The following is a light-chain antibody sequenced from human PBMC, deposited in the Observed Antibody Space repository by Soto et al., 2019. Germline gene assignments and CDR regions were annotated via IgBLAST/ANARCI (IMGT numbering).Light chain of an antibody. V-gene: IGKV3-15*01. CDR2: GAS. J-gene: IGKJ5*01. Sequence: IVLTQSPDTLSLSPWERATLSCRASQTVIHNHLAWHQQKPGQAPRLLIYGASTRATGIPARFSGSGSGTEFTLTISSLQSEDFAVYYCQQRSNWPPITCGQGTRLEIK. CDR1: QTVIHN. CDR3: QQRSNWPPIT.